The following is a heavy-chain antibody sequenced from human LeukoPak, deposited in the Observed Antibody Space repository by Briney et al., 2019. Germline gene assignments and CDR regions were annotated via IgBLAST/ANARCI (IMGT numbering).Heavy chain of an antibody. CDR2: IQQDGSEK. D-gene: IGHD5-12*01. CDR1: GFTFSDYW. CDR3: AVAYGGYDWEGGFDY. J-gene: IGHJ4*02. Sequence: GESLRLSCAASGFTFSDYWMSWVRQAPGKGLEWVANIQQDGSEKYYVDSVKGRFTISRDNAKKSLFLQVSSLRGEDTAVYYCAVAYGGYDWEGGFDYWGQGTLVSVSS. V-gene: IGHV3-7*02.